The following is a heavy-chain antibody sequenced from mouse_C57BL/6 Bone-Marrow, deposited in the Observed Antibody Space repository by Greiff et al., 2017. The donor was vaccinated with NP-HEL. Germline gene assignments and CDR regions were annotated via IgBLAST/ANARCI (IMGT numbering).Heavy chain of an antibody. CDR1: GYSITSGYY. Sequence: DVKLQESGPGLVKPSQSLSLTCSVTGYSITSGYYWNWIRQFPGNKLEWMGYISYDGSNNYNPSLKNRISITRDTSKNQFFLKLNSVTTEDTATYYCASTTVDWYFDVWGTGTTVTVSS. CDR3: ASTTVDWYFDV. V-gene: IGHV3-6*01. D-gene: IGHD1-1*01. J-gene: IGHJ1*03. CDR2: ISYDGSN.